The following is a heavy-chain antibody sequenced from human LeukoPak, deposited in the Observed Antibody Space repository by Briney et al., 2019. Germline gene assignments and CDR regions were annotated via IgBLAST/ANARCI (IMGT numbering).Heavy chain of an antibody. V-gene: IGHV3-23*01. J-gene: IGHJ4*02. Sequence: GGSLRLSCAASGFTFNANAMSWVRQAPGKGLEWVSAISGRTGGTYYADSVKGRFTISRDNSKSTLYLQMDSLRAEDTAVYYCAKCGNSGCHLIDYWGQGTLVTVSS. CDR3: AKCGNSGCHLIDY. CDR1: GFTFNANA. CDR2: ISGRTGGT. D-gene: IGHD5-12*01.